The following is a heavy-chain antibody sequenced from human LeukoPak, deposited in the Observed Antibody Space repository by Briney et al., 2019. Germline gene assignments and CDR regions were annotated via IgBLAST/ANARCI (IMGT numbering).Heavy chain of an antibody. CDR2: MNPNSGNT. CDR1: GYTLTELS. CDR3: ARGSYDFWSQYHDY. Sequence: ASVKVSCKVSGYTLTELSMHWVRQAPGQGLEWMGWMNPNSGNTGYAQKFQGRVTMTRNTSISTAYMELSSLRSEDTAVYYCARGSYDFWSQYHDYWGQGTLVTVSS. V-gene: IGHV1-8*01. D-gene: IGHD3-3*01. J-gene: IGHJ4*02.